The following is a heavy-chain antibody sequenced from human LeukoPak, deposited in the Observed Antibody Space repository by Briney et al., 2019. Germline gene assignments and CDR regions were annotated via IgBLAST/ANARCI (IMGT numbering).Heavy chain of an antibody. V-gene: IGHV4-59*01. CDR3: ARVYGGNSQGAFDI. D-gene: IGHD4-23*01. CDR2: IYYSGST. J-gene: IGHJ3*02. CDR1: GGSISSYY. Sequence: SETLSLTCTVSGGSISSYYWSWIRQPPGKGLEWIGYIYYSGSTNYNPSLKSRVTISVDTSKDQFSLKLSSVTAADTAVYYCARVYGGNSQGAFDIWGQGTMVTVSS.